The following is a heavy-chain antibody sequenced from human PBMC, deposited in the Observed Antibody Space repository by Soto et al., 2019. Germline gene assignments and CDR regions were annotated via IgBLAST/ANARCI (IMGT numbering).Heavy chain of an antibody. D-gene: IGHD4-17*01. CDR2: ISDSGGST. J-gene: IGHJ3*02. V-gene: IGHV3-23*01. CDR1: GFTFSSYA. CDR3: AQGGGDYNAFDI. Sequence: EVQLLESGGGLVQPGGSLRLSCAASGFTFSSYAMSWVRQAPGKGLEWVSAISDSGGSTYYADSAKGRFTISRDNSKNTLYLQMNSLRADDTAVYYCAQGGGDYNAFDIWGQGTMVTVSS.